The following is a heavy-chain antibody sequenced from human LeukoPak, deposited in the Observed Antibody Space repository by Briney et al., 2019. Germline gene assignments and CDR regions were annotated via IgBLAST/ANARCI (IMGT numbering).Heavy chain of an antibody. CDR2: IYYSGST. CDR1: GGSISSGDYY. CDR3: ARRIWFGFDP. J-gene: IGHJ5*02. Sequence: SETLSLTCTVSGGSISSGDYYWSWIRQPPGKGLEWIGYIYYSGSTYYNPSLKSRVTISVETSKNQFSLKLSSVTAADTAVYYCARRIWFGFDPWGQGTLVTVSS. V-gene: IGHV4-30-4*01. D-gene: IGHD3-10*01.